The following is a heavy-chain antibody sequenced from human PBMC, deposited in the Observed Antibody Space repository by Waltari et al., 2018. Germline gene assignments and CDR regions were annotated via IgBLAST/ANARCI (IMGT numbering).Heavy chain of an antibody. CDR3: ARDRTYSSKSGDAFDI. V-gene: IGHV1-69*01. J-gene: IGHJ3*02. Sequence: QVQLVQSGAEVKTPGSSVKVSCKASGGTFSSYAISWVRQAPGQGLEWMGGIIPICGTANSAQKVQGRGTITADEATSTAYMELSRLRSEDTAVYYCARDRTYSSKSGDAFDIWGQGTMVTVSS. CDR2: IIPICGTA. D-gene: IGHD6-13*01. CDR1: GGTFSSYA.